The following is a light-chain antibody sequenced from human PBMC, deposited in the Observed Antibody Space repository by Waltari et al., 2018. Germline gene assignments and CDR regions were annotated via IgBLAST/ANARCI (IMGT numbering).Light chain of an antibody. CDR3: SSYTSTSTLGI. CDR2: DVT. CDR1: SSDIGGYNY. V-gene: IGLV2-14*03. Sequence: QSALTQPASVSGSPGQSITISCTGTSSDIGGYNYVSWYQQHPDKSPTLIIYDVTKRPSGVSDRLSVSKSGNTAALTISGLQAEDEADYYGSSYTSTSTLGIFGGGTKLTVL. J-gene: IGLJ2*01.